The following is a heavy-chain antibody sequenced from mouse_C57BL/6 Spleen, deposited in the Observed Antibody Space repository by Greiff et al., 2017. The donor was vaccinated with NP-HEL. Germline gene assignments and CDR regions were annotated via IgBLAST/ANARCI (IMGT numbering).Heavy chain of an antibody. CDR1: GYTFTSYW. Sequence: QVQLQQPGAELVKPGASVKLSCKASGYTFTSYWMQWVKQRPGQGLEWIGEIDPYDSYTNYNQKFKGKATLTVDTSSSTAYMQLSSLTSADSAVYDSARRRRNYAMDYWGQGTSVTVSS. J-gene: IGHJ4*01. CDR3: ARRRRNYAMDY. CDR2: IDPYDSYT. V-gene: IGHV1-50*01.